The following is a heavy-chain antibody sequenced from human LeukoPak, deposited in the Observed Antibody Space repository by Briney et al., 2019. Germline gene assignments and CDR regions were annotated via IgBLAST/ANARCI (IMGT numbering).Heavy chain of an antibody. D-gene: IGHD6-19*01. CDR2: ISYDGSNK. V-gene: IGHV3-30*18. CDR1: GFTFSSYG. J-gene: IGHJ4*02. Sequence: GGSLRLSCAASGFTFSSYGMHWVRQAPGKGLEWVAVISYDGSNKYYADSVKGRFTISRDNSKNTLYLQMNSLRAEDTAAYYCAKDGRGGWSFDYWGQGTLVTVSS. CDR3: AKDGRGGWSFDY.